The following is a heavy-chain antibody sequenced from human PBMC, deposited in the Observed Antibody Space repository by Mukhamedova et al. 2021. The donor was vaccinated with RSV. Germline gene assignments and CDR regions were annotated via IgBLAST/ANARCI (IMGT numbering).Heavy chain of an antibody. V-gene: IGHV3-11*06. J-gene: IGHJ5*02. CDR2: ISSSSSYT. Sequence: VSYISSSSSYTNYADSVKGRFTISRDNAKNSLYLQMNSLRAEDMAVYYCARVVRYCSGGSCYDWFDPWGQGTLVTVSS. D-gene: IGHD2-15*01. CDR3: ARVVRYCSGGSCYDWFDP.